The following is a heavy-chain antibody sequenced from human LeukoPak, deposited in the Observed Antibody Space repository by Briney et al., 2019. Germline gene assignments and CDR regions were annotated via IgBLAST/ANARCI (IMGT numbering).Heavy chain of an antibody. CDR1: GYTCTSYY. V-gene: IGHV1-46*01. Sequence: ASVKVSCKASGYTCTSYYMHWVRQAPGQGLEWMGIINPSGGSTSYAQKFQGRVTMTRDTSTSTVYMELSSLRSEDTAVYYCARDGYVDIVATITHYFDYWGQGTLVTVSS. CDR2: INPSGGST. D-gene: IGHD5-12*01. CDR3: ARDGYVDIVATITHYFDY. J-gene: IGHJ4*02.